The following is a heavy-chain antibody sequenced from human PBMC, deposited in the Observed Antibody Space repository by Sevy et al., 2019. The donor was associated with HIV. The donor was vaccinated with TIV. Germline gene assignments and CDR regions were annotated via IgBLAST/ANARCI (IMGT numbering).Heavy chain of an antibody. V-gene: IGHV3-15*01. CDR1: GFTFSNVW. D-gene: IGHD2-15*01. Sequence: GGSLRLSCAASGFTFSNVWMSWLRQAPGKGLEWVAHIKSKTEGGNADYAAPVKGRFTISRDDSKDTLYLQMNSLKTEDTAVYYCTTGGSLFQHWGQGTLVTVSS. CDR2: IKSKTEGGNA. CDR3: TTGGSLFQH. J-gene: IGHJ1*01.